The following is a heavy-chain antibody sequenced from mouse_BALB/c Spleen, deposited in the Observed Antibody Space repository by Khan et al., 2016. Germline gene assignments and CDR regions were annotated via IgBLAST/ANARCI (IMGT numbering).Heavy chain of an antibody. V-gene: IGHV14-3*02. CDR3: ARSPYDYDVGFAY. Sequence: VQLQQSGAELVKPGASVKLSCTASGFNIKDTYMHWVKQRPEQGLEWIGRIDPANGNTKYDPKFQGKATITADTSSNTAYLQLSRLTSEATAVYCCARSPYDYDVGFAYWGQGTLVTVSA. CDR1: GFNIKDTY. J-gene: IGHJ3*01. D-gene: IGHD2-4*01. CDR2: IDPANGNT.